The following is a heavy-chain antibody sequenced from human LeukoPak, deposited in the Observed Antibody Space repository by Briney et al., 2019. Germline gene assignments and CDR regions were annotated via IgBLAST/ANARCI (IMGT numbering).Heavy chain of an antibody. CDR1: GFSLSTSGVG. V-gene: IGHV2-5*02. J-gene: IGHJ4*02. D-gene: IGHD6-13*01. Sequence: ESGPTLVKPTQTLTLTCTFSGFSLSTSGVGVGWIRQPPGKALEWLTLIYWDDDKRYNPSLKSRHTVTKDVSKSQVVLTLTNVDPVDTATYYCAHRLTGYNSNWYHGYFDYWGPGTLVTVSS. CDR3: AHRLTGYNSNWYHGYFDY. CDR2: IYWDDDK.